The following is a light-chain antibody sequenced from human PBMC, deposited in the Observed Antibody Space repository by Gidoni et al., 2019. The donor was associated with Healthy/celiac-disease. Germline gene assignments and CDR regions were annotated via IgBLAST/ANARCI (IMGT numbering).Light chain of an antibody. CDR1: QDISNY. V-gene: IGKV1-33*01. CDR2: DAS. J-gene: IGKJ4*01. Sequence: DIQMTQSPSSLSASVGDRVTITCQASQDISNYLNWYQQKPGKAPKLLIYDASHLETGVPSRVSGSGSGTDFTFTISSLQPEDIATYYCQQYDNLTFGGGTKVEIK. CDR3: QQYDNLT.